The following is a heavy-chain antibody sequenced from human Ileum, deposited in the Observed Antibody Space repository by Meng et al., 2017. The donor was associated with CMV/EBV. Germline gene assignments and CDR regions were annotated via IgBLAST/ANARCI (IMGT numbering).Heavy chain of an antibody. CDR3: ARVMGYCSGGSCYSDYFDY. J-gene: IGHJ4*02. D-gene: IGHD2-15*01. CDR2: ISSSDSPI. CDR1: TFSDYY. Sequence: TFSDYYMSWIRRAPGKGLGWVSYISSSDSPIYYADSLKGRFTISRDNAKNSLYLQMNSLRAEDTAVYYCARVMGYCSGGSCYSDYFDYWGQGTLVTVSS. V-gene: IGHV3-11*01.